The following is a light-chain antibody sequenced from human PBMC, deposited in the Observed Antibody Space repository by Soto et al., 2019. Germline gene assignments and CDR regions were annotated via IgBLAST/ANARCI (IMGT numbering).Light chain of an antibody. Sequence: QSALTQPASVSGSPGQSIAISCTGTSSDVGGYSYVSWYQQQPGKASKLVISDVSNRPSGVSDRFSGSKAGNTASLTLPGRQAENEAHYYCASYTTSSTYVLGTGTKGTVL. CDR3: ASYTTSSTYV. J-gene: IGLJ1*01. CDR2: DVS. V-gene: IGLV2-14*01. CDR1: SSDVGGYSY.